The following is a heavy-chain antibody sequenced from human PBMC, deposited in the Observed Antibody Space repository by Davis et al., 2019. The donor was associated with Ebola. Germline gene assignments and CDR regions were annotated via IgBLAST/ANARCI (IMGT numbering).Heavy chain of an antibody. CDR1: GLSLSLIRKR. J-gene: IGHJ6*04. Sequence: SGPTLVNPTQTLTHTCPFSGLSLSLIRKRVSWIRRPPGKALEWLARIDWDDDKFYSTSLKTRLTISKDTSKNQVVLTMTNMDPVDTATYYCARSSPYYYYDGMDVWGKGTTVTVSS. CDR2: IDWDDDK. CDR3: ARSSPYYYYDGMDV. V-gene: IGHV2-70*04.